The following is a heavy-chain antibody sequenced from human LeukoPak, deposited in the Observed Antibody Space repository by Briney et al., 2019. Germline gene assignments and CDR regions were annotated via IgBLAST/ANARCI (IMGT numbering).Heavy chain of an antibody. D-gene: IGHD3-22*01. CDR1: GFTFDDYA. V-gene: IGHV3-9*01. Sequence: GRSLRLPCAASGFTFDDYAMHWVRQAPGKGLEWVSGISWNRGSIGYADSVKGRFTISRDNAKNSLFLQLNRLRADDTAFYYCAKGRSIRYYYDSSGPDFWGQGTLVTVSS. CDR2: ISWNRGSI. J-gene: IGHJ4*02. CDR3: AKGRSIRYYYDSSGPDF.